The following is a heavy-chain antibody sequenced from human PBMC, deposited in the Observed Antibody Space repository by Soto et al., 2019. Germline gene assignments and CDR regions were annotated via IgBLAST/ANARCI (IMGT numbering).Heavy chain of an antibody. D-gene: IGHD6-13*01. CDR3: AREGRAYSSSWYHYYYGMDV. J-gene: IGHJ6*02. Sequence: SQTLSLTCAISGDSVSSNSAAWNWIRQSPSRGLEWLGRTYYRSKWYNDYAVSVKSRITINPDTSKNQFSLQLNSATPEDTAVYYCAREGRAYSSSWYHYYYGMDVWGQGTTVTVSS. V-gene: IGHV6-1*01. CDR1: GDSVSSNSAA. CDR2: TYYRSKWYN.